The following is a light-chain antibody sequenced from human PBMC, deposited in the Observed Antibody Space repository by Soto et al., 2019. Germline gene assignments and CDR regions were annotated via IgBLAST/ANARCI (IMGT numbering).Light chain of an antibody. CDR3: QQRSDWPPVT. CDR2: DAS. Sequence: EIVLTQSPATLSLSPGERATLSCRASQSITDYLAWYQQKPGQAPMLLIYDASHRAAGIPPMFSGSGAGTALTLTISSLEPEDFAVYCCQQRSDWPPVTFGQGTRLEI. J-gene: IGKJ5*01. CDR1: QSITDY. V-gene: IGKV3-11*01.